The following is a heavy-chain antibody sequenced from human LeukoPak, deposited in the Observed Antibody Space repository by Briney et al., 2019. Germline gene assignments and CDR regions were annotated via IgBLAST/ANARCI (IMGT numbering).Heavy chain of an antibody. CDR2: IRYDGSNK. J-gene: IGHJ4*02. CDR1: GFTFSSYG. V-gene: IGHV3-30*02. CDR3: AKVCSSTSCYSEDY. D-gene: IGHD2-2*01. Sequence: GGSLRLSCAASGFTFSSYGMHWVRQAPGKGLEWVAFIRYDGSNKYYADSVKGRFTISRDNSKNTLYLQMNSLRAEDTAVYYCAKVCSSTSCYSEDYWGQGTLVTVSS.